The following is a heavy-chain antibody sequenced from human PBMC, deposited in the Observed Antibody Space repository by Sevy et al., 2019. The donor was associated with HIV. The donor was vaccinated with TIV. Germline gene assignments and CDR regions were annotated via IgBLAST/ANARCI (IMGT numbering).Heavy chain of an antibody. D-gene: IGHD2-2*02. CDR1: GFTFSRNA. Sequence: GGSLRLSCAASGFTFSRNAMSWVRQAPGKGLEWASGITGSGGSTYYADSVKGRFTISRDNSKNTLYLQMNSLRVEDTAVYYCAKVAYCSSTSCYSIYYGMDVWGQGTTVTVSS. CDR2: ITGSGGST. V-gene: IGHV3-23*01. CDR3: AKVAYCSSTSCYSIYYGMDV. J-gene: IGHJ6*02.